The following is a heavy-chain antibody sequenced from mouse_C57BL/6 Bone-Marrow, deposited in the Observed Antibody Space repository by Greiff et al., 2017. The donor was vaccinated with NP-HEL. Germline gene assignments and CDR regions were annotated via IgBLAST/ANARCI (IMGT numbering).Heavy chain of an antibody. CDR1: GYSITSGYY. J-gene: IGHJ4*01. Sequence: VQLKQSGPGLVKPSQSLSLTCSVTGYSITSGYYWNWIRQFPGNKLEWMGYISYDGSNNYNPSLKNRISITRDTSKNQFFLKLNSVTTEDTATYYCAREGYPYYAMDYWGQGTSVTVSS. V-gene: IGHV3-6*01. CDR2: ISYDGSN. D-gene: IGHD2-14*01. CDR3: AREGYPYYAMDY.